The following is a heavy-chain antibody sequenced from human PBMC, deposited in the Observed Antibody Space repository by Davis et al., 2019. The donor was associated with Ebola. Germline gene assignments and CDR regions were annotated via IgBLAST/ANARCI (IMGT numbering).Heavy chain of an antibody. J-gene: IGHJ6*02. V-gene: IGHV3-33*01. CDR1: GFTFSSYG. CDR3: ARVESIAVAGYYYYYYGMDV. D-gene: IGHD6-19*01. CDR2: IWYDGSNK. Sequence: GGSLRLSCAASGFTFSSYGMHWVRQAPGKGLEWVAVIWYDGSNKYYADSVKGRFTISRDNAKISLYLQMNSLRAEDTAVYYCARVESIAVAGYYYYYYGMDVWGQGTTVTVSS.